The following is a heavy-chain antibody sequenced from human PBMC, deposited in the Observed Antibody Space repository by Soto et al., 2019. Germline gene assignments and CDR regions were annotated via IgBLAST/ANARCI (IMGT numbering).Heavy chain of an antibody. J-gene: IGHJ6*02. CDR1: GFTFSSYS. Sequence: EVQLVESGGGLVQPGGSLRLSCAASGFTFSSYSMNWVRQAPGKGLEWVSYISSSSSTIYYADSVKGRFTISRDNAKNSLYLQMNSLRDEDTAVYYCARIDYGDYYYGMDVWGQGTTVTVSS. D-gene: IGHD4-17*01. V-gene: IGHV3-48*02. CDR2: ISSSSSTI. CDR3: ARIDYGDYYYGMDV.